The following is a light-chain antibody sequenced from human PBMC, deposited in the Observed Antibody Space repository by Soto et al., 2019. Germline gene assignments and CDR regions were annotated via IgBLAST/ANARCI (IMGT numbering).Light chain of an antibody. Sequence: QPVLTQPPSASGTPGQRVTISCSGSSSNIGRNTVNWYQQFPGTAPKLLMYSDDQRPSGVPDRFSGAKSGTSVSLAISGLQSEDEADYYCTTWDDSLNGPLFGGGTKVTVL. V-gene: IGLV1-44*01. CDR2: SDD. CDR3: TTWDDSLNGPL. J-gene: IGLJ2*01. CDR1: SSNIGRNT.